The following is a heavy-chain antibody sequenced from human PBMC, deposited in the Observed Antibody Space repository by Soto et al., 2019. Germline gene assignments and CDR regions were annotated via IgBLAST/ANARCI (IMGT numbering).Heavy chain of an antibody. J-gene: IGHJ6*02. Sequence: WASVKVSCKASGYSFTDYHIHWVRQAPGQGLEWLGRINPKSGGTSTAQKFQGWVTMTTDTSISTASIELTRLTSDDTAIYYCARGDSTDCSNGVCSFFYNHDMDVWGQGTTVTVSS. CDR3: ARGDSTDCSNGVCSFFYNHDMDV. D-gene: IGHD2-8*01. V-gene: IGHV1-2*04. CDR1: GYSFTDYH. CDR2: INPKSGGT.